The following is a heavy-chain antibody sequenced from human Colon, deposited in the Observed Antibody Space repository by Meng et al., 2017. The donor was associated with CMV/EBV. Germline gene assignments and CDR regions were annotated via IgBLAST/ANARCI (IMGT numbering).Heavy chain of an antibody. CDR2: IYYTGNT. CDR1: GGPVSSVSSY. CDR3: ARDRGGFCTGGRCYPVYFFDF. Sequence: GSLRLSCSVSGGPVSSVSSYWAWLRQSPGKGLEWIATIYYTGNTYYNPSLMSRVSISVDTSRNQFSLRVTSVTAADTAVYFCARDRGGFCTGGRCYPVYFFDFWGPGMMVTVSS. D-gene: IGHD2-15*01. V-gene: IGHV4-39*07. J-gene: IGHJ4*02.